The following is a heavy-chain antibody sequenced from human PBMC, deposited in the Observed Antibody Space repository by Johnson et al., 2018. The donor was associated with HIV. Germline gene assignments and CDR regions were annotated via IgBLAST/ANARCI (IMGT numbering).Heavy chain of an antibody. V-gene: IGHV3-49*04. CDR3: TRAVAGKFAFDI. D-gene: IGHD6-19*01. Sequence: VHLVESGGGLVQPGRSLRLSCTASGFTFGDYAMSWVRQAPGKGLEWVGFIRSKAYGGTTEYAASVKGRFTISRDDSKSIAYLQMNSLKTEYTAVYYCTRAVAGKFAFDIWGQGTMVTVSS. J-gene: IGHJ3*02. CDR2: IRSKAYGGTT. CDR1: GFTFGDYA.